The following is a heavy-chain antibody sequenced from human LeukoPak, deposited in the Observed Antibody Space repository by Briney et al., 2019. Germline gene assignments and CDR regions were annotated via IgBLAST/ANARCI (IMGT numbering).Heavy chain of an antibody. Sequence: PSETLSLTCTVSGGSISSSSYYWGWIRQPPGKGLEWIGNIYYSGSTYYNPSLKSRISISVDTSKNQFSLKVTSMTAADTAVYYCASPGSLGWGFQYYYMDVWGKGTTVTVSS. D-gene: IGHD6-19*01. J-gene: IGHJ6*03. CDR2: IYYSGST. V-gene: IGHV4-39*07. CDR3: ASPGSLGWGFQYYYMDV. CDR1: GGSISSSSYY.